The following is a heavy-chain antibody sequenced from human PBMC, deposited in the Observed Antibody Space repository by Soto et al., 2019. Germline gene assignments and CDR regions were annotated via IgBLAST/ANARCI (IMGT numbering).Heavy chain of an antibody. CDR1: GESIATGAFY. D-gene: IGHD4-17*01. Sequence: SETLSLTCTVSGESIATGAFYWSWILLQSGKGPEWIGSIFYAGDTYYNPSLKSRVEISLDGSQNQFSLNLRSVTAADTAVYYCAREGDYRTWFEPWGPGTLVTVSS. CDR2: IFYAGDT. J-gene: IGHJ5*02. CDR3: AREGDYRTWFEP. V-gene: IGHV4-31*03.